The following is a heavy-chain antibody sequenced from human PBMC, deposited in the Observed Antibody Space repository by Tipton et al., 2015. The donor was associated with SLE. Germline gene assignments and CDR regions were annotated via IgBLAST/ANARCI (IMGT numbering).Heavy chain of an antibody. J-gene: IGHJ3*02. CDR2: IYTSGS. D-gene: IGHD2/OR15-2a*01. V-gene: IGHV4-61*02. CDR3: ARWICTSSNCGSFDI. Sequence: TLSLTCGVSGGSITGGGNFWSWIRQPAGKGLEWIGRIYTSGSNYNPSLNSRVTISVDTSKNQFSLSLSSVTAADTAVYYCARWICTSSNCGSFDIWGQGTMVTVAS. CDR1: GGSITGGGNF.